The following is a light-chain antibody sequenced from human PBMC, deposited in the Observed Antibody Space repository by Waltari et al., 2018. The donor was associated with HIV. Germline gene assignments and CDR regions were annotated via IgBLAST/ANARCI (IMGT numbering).Light chain of an antibody. V-gene: IGLV2-11*01. J-gene: IGLJ3*02. CDR1: SSDVGGYNY. CDR3: SAWDSSLSVWV. CDR2: HVT. Sequence: QSALAQPRSVSGSPGQSVTISCTGTSSDVGGYNYVSWFQHHPGKAPKLIIYHVTKRPSGISERLSASRSGNTASLTITGLQPEDEADYYCSAWDSSLSVWVFGGGTKLTVL.